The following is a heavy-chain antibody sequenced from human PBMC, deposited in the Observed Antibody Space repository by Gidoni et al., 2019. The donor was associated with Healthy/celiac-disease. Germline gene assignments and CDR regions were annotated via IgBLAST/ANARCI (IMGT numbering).Heavy chain of an antibody. J-gene: IGHJ5*02. CDR2: IYPGDSDT. Sequence: EVPLVQSGAEVKKPGDSLTISCKGSGSGFTSYWIGWVRQMPGKGLVWMGIIYPGDSDTRYSPSFQGQVTISADKSISTAYLQWSSLKASDTAMYYCARLAVAGTSDWFDPWGQGTLVTVSS. CDR3: ARLAVAGTSDWFDP. D-gene: IGHD6-19*01. CDR1: GSGFTSYW. V-gene: IGHV5-51*01.